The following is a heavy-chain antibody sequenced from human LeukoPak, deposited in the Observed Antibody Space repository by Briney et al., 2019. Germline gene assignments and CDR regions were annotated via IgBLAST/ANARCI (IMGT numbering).Heavy chain of an antibody. CDR2: ISAYNGNT. D-gene: IGHD4-11*01. CDR3: ASGFVTTALTDDAFDI. CDR1: GYTFTGYG. V-gene: IGHV1-18*01. J-gene: IGHJ3*02. Sequence: ASVKVSCKASGYTFTGYGISWVRQAPGQGLEWMGWISAYNGNTNYAQKLQGRVTMTTDTSTSTAYMELRSLRSDDTAVYYCASGFVTTALTDDAFDIWGQGTMVTVSS.